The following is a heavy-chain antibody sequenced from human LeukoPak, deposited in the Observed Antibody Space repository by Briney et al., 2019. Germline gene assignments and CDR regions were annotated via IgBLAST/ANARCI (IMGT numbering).Heavy chain of an antibody. CDR2: MNPNSGNT. Sequence: GASVKVSCKASGYTFTNYDINWVRQATGRGLEWVGWMNPNSGNTGYAQKFQGRVAMTWNTSISTAYMDLRSLRSEDTALYYCARGLRREQQLLRAFDYWGQGTLVTVSS. D-gene: IGHD6-13*01. CDR1: GYTFTNYD. CDR3: ARGLRREQQLLRAFDY. J-gene: IGHJ4*02. V-gene: IGHV1-8*01.